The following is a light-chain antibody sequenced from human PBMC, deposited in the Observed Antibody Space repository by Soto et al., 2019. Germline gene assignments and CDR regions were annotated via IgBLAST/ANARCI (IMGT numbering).Light chain of an antibody. V-gene: IGLV2-8*01. J-gene: IGLJ1*01. CDR1: SSDVGGYKY. CDR3: SSYAGINNLGV. CDR2: EVN. Sequence: QSALTQHPSASGSPGQSFTISCTGTSSDVGGYKYVSWYQQHPGKAPKLMIFEVNNRPSGVPDRFSGSKSGNTASLTVSGLQGEDEADYYCSSYAGINNLGVFGSGTKLTVL.